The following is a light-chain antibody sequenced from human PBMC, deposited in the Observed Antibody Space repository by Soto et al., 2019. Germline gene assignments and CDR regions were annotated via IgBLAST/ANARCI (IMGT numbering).Light chain of an antibody. CDR3: QSYDSSLSIYV. V-gene: IGLV1-40*01. Sequence: QAVLTQQPSVSGAPGQRVTISCTGSSSNIGAGYDAHWYQHLPGTAPKLLIYSNTNRPSGVPDRFSGSKSGTSASLAITGLQAEDEADYYCQSYDSSLSIYVFGSGTKVTVL. CDR1: SSNIGAGYD. J-gene: IGLJ1*01. CDR2: SNT.